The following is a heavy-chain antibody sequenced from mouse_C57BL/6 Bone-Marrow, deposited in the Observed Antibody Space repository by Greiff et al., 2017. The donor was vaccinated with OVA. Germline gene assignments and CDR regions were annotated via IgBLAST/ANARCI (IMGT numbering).Heavy chain of an antibody. J-gene: IGHJ2*01. CDR1: GFTFSDYG. Sequence: EVKLVEFGGGLLKPGGSLKLSCAASGFTFSDYGMHWVRQAPEKGLEWVAYISSGSSTIYYADTVKGRFTISRDNAKNTLFMQMTSLRSEDTAMYYCARPGYYGSSPVDFEGRGNTPTV. CDR2: ISSGSSTI. V-gene: IGHV5-17*01. D-gene: IGHD1-1*01. CDR3: ARPGYYGSSPVDF.